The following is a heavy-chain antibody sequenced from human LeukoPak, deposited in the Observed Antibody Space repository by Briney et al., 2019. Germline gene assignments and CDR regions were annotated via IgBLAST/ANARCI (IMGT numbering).Heavy chain of an antibody. V-gene: IGHV1-2*02. J-gene: IGHJ4*02. CDR2: INPNSGGT. D-gene: IGHD1-1*01. CDR1: GYTFTNYY. Sequence: GASVKVSCKASGYTFTNYYIHWVRQAPGQGLEWMGWINPNSGGTNYAQKFQGRVTTTRATSISTAYMEVSRLRSDDTAVYYCARERETTAFDFWGQGTLVTVSS. CDR3: ARERETTAFDF.